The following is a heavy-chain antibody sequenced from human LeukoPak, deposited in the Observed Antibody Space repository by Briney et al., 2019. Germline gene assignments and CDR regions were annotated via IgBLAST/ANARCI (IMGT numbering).Heavy chain of an antibody. CDR3: ARDRYSSGWADAFDI. V-gene: IGHV3-33*01. CDR2: IWYDGSNK. Sequence: PGRSLRLSCAASGFTFSSYGMHWVRQAPGKGLEWVAVIWYDGSNKYYADSVKGRFTISRDNSKNTLYLQMNSLRADDTAVYYCARDRYSSGWADAFDIWGQGTMVTVSS. D-gene: IGHD6-19*01. J-gene: IGHJ3*02. CDR1: GFTFSSYG.